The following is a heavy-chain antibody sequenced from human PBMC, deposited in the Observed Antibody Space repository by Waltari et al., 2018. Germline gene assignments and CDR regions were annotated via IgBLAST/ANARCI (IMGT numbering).Heavy chain of an antibody. J-gene: IGHJ3*01. CDR2: IYHSGST. D-gene: IGHD5-12*01. Sequence: QVQLQESGPGLVKPSETLSLTCTVSGYSISSGYYWGWIRQPPGKGLEWIGSIYHSGSTYYNPSLKSRVTISVDTSKNQFSLKLSSVTAADTAGYYCASWDIVATISWGQGTMVTVSS. CDR1: GYSISSGYY. CDR3: ASWDIVATIS. V-gene: IGHV4-38-2*02.